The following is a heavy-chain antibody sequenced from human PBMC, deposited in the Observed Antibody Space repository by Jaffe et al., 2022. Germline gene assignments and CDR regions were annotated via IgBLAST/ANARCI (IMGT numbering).Heavy chain of an antibody. J-gene: IGHJ4*02. CDR2: ISSSSSYI. Sequence: EVQLVESGGGLVKPGGSLRLSCAASGFTFSSYSMNWVRQAPGKGLEWVSSISSSSSYIYYADSVKGRFTISRDNAKNSLYLQMNSLRAEDTAVYYCARDWPRGGSSLGYWGQGTLVTVSS. CDR3: ARDWPRGGSSLGY. CDR1: GFTFSSYS. D-gene: IGHD6-6*01. V-gene: IGHV3-21*01.